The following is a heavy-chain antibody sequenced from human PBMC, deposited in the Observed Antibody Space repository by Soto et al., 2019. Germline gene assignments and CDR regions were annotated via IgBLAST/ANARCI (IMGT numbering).Heavy chain of an antibody. V-gene: IGHV1-18*01. CDR3: ARSIVVVTAADY. J-gene: IGHJ4*02. CDR2: ISAYNGNT. D-gene: IGHD2-21*02. Sequence: ASVKVSCKASGYTFTSYGISWVRQAPGRGLEWMGWISAYNGNTNYAQKLQGRVTMTTDTSTSTAYMELSSLRSEDTAVYYCARSIVVVTAADYWGQGTLVTVSS. CDR1: GYTFTSYG.